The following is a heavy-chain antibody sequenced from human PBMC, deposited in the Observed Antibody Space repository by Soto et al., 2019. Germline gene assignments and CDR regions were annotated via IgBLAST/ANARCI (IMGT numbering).Heavy chain of an antibody. CDR3: VGGLSEWGRIEF. V-gene: IGHV4-59*01. D-gene: IGHD3-3*01. CDR1: GGSITNYY. CDR2: MYYSGNT. Sequence: SETLSLTCTVSGGSITNYYWSWIRQPPGKRLEYIGYMYYSGNTYYNPSLKSRVTISGDASKNQFSLRLRSVTAADTAVYYCVGGLSEWGRIEFWGQGTLGTVSP. J-gene: IGHJ4*02.